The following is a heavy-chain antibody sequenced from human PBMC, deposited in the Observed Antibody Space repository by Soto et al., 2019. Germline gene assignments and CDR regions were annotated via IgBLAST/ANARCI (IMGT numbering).Heavy chain of an antibody. CDR2: INHSGST. V-gene: IGHV4-34*01. CDR1: GGSFSGYY. J-gene: IGHJ6*02. D-gene: IGHD3-10*01. CDR3: ARVTTMVRGGMDV. Sequence: QVQLQQWGAGLLKPSETLSLTCAVYGGSFSGYYWSWIRQPPGKGLEWIGEINHSGSTNYNPALKRRATISAHTTQYHFSLKLCSVTAADTAVYYCARVTTMVRGGMDVWGQGTTVTVSS.